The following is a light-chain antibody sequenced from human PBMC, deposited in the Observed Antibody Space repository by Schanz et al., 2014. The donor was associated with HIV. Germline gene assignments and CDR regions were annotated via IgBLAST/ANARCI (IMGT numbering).Light chain of an antibody. J-gene: IGKJ1*01. Sequence: IQMTQSPATLYASVGDRVTLTCRTSQSIGNSLAWLQQKPGRAPKVLIYKASTLESGVPSTFRGSGSGTDFTLTISSLQPDDFATYYCQQSYGTSWTFGQGTKVEIK. CDR1: QSIGNS. CDR2: KAS. CDR3: QQSYGTSWT. V-gene: IGKV1-5*03.